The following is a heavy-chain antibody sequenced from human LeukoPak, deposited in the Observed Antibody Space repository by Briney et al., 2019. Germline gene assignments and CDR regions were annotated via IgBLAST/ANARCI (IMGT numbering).Heavy chain of an antibody. V-gene: IGHV3-53*01. Sequence: PGGSLRLSCVVSGFTLSTNYMSWVRQAPGKGLEWVSVIYSGGSTYYADSVKGRFTISRDNSKNTLYLQMNSLRAEDTAVYYCANLASPPYYSDYGMDVWGQGTTVTVSS. J-gene: IGHJ6*02. CDR3: ANLASPPYYSDYGMDV. CDR2: IYSGGST. CDR1: GFTLSTNY.